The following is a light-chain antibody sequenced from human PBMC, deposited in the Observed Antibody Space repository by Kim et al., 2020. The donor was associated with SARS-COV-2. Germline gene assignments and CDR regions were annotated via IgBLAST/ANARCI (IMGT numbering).Light chain of an antibody. J-gene: IGKJ2*01. CDR3: MQALQTPMYT. CDR2: LGS. V-gene: IGKV2-28*01. Sequence: DIVITQSPLSLPVTPGEPASISCRSSQSLMYSNGNSYLDWYLQKPGQSPQLLIYLGSNRASGVPDRFSGSGSGTDFTLKISRVEAEDVEVYYCMQALQTPMYTFGQGTKLEI. CDR1: QSLMYSNGNSY.